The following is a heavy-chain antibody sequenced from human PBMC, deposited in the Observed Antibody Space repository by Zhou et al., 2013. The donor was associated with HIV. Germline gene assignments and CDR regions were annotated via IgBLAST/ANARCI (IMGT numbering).Heavy chain of an antibody. CDR1: GGTFSSYA. J-gene: IGHJ6*02. D-gene: IGHD6-19*01. CDR2: IIPVFGTT. Sequence: QVQLVQSGAEVKKPGSSVKVSCKVSGGTFSSYAINWVRQAPGQGLEWMGRIIPVFGTTNYAQKFPGQSHHDQGHVHEHSLHGAEQPEYLRTRPVYYCARVYGFIAVPGAYYYYGMDVWGQGTTVTVSS. CDR3: ARVYGFIAVPGAYYYYGMDV. V-gene: IGHV1-69*06.